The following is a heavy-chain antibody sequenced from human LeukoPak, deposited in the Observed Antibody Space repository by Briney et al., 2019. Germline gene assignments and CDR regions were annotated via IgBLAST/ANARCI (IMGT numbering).Heavy chain of an antibody. CDR3: AKALGLELHYYMDV. CDR1: GFTFSSYG. Sequence: GGSLRLSCAASGFTFSSYGMHWVRQAPGKGLEWVAVIWYDGSNKYYADSVKGRFTISRDNSKNTLYLQMNSPRAEDTAVYYCAKALGLELHYYMDVWGKGTTVTVSS. CDR2: IWYDGSNK. D-gene: IGHD1-7*01. V-gene: IGHV3-33*06. J-gene: IGHJ6*03.